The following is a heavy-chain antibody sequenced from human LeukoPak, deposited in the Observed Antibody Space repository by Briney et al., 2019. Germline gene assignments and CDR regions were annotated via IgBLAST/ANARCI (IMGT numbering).Heavy chain of an antibody. D-gene: IGHD6-13*01. CDR1: GGSISSYY. CDR2: IYYSGST. CDR3: ASSYSSSWRGYYFDY. Sequence: PSETLSLTCTVSGGSISSYYWSWIRQPPGKGLEWIGYIYYSGSTNYNPSLKSRVTISVDTSKNQLSLKLSSVTAADTAVYYCASSYSSSWRGYYFDYWGQGTLVTVSS. J-gene: IGHJ4*02. V-gene: IGHV4-59*12.